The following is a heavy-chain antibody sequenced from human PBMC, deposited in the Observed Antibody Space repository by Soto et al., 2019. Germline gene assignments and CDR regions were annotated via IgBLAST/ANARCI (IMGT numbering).Heavy chain of an antibody. Sequence: QVHLQQWGAGLLKPSETLSLTCAVYGGSFGSSYWAWIRQSPGKGLEWIGEINHNADSNYNPSLKMRVTISLDMSETQSSLKVTSVAAADTAVYYCARVTRFPDAFDIWGQVTPVSVSS. V-gene: IGHV4-34*02. CDR1: GGSFGSSY. CDR3: ARVTRFPDAFDI. J-gene: IGHJ3*02. CDR2: INHNADS. D-gene: IGHD3-10*01.